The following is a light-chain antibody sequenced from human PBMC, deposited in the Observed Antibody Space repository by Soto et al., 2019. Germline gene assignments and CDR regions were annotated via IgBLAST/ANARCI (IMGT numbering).Light chain of an antibody. J-gene: IGKJ1*01. CDR2: NVS. CDR3: MQGTHWPLT. CDR1: QGLIHSDGITY. V-gene: IGKV2-30*02. Sequence: DVVMTQSPLSLPVTLGQPASISCSSSQGLIHSDGITYLHWSQQWPGQSPRRLINNVSNWDSRVPDRFSGDRSATDFTLKISTVEAADVGLFDWMQGTHWPLTFGQGTKVEVK.